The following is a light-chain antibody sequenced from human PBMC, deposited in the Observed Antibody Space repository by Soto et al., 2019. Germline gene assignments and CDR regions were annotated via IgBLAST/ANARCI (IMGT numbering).Light chain of an antibody. CDR2: EVN. CDR1: SSDVGGYNY. J-gene: IGLJ1*01. Sequence: QSALTQPPSASGSPGQSVTISCTGTSSDVGGYNYVSWYQHHPGKAPKLIISEVNKRPSGVPDRFSGSKSGNTASLTVSGLQLEDEADYYCSSYGGINNSNFFFGTGTKVTVL. CDR3: SSYGGINNSNFF. V-gene: IGLV2-8*01.